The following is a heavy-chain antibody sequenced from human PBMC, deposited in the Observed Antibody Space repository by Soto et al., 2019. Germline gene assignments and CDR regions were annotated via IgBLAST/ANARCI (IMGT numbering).Heavy chain of an antibody. D-gene: IGHD6-13*01. Sequence: SETLSLTCTVSGGSISSYYWSWIRQPPGKGLEWIGYIYYSGSTNYNPSLKSRVTISVDTSKNQFSLKLSSVTAADTAVYYCARYIAYTTTFDYWGQGTLVTVSS. CDR1: GGSISSYY. V-gene: IGHV4-59*01. CDR3: ARYIAYTTTFDY. CDR2: IYYSGST. J-gene: IGHJ4*02.